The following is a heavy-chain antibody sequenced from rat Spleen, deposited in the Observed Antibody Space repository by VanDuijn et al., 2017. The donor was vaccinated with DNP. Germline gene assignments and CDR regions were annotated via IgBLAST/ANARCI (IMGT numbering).Heavy chain of an antibody. Sequence: QVQLKESGPGLVQPSQTLSLTCTVSGFSLTDYTVTWVRQPPGRGLEWIAAISSGGSTYYNSALRSRLSISRDTSKSQVFLKMNSLQTEETAMYFCARGDSHPNWFAYWGQGTLVTVSS. D-gene: IGHD3-1*01. V-gene: IGHV2-6*01. J-gene: IGHJ3*01. CDR1: GFSLTDYT. CDR3: ARGDSHPNWFAY. CDR2: ISSGGST.